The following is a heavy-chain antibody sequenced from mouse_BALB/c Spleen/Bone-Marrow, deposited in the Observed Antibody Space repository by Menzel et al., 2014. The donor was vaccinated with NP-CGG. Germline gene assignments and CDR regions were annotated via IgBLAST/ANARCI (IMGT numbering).Heavy chain of an antibody. V-gene: IGHV14-3*02. CDR3: TRRGFDF. CDR2: IDPGNGNI. CDR1: GFNIKDTY. Sequence: EVQLQQSGAELVKPGASVKLSCTASGFNIKDTYIHWVKRRPEQGLEWIGRIDPGNGNIKYDPKFQVKATITADTSSSTAYLQLSSLTSEDTAVYYCTRRGFDFWGQGTTLTVSS. J-gene: IGHJ2*01.